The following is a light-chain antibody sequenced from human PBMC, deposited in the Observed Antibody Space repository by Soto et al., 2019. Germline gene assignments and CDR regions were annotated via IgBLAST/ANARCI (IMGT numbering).Light chain of an antibody. CDR2: DAS. Sequence: EILLTQSPATLSLSPGERATLSCRASQSVSSYLAWYQQKPGQAPRLLIYDASNRATGIPARFSGSGSGTDFPLTISSLEPEDFAVYYCQQRSNWPLTFGGGTKVEIK. CDR1: QSVSSY. J-gene: IGKJ4*01. CDR3: QQRSNWPLT. V-gene: IGKV3-11*01.